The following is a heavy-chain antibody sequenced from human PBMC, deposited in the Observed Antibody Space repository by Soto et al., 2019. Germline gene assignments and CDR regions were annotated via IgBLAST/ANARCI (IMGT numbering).Heavy chain of an antibody. D-gene: IGHD6-6*01. V-gene: IGHV3-53*02. CDR2: IYYGGST. J-gene: IGHJ6*02. CDR1: GLSVSSSD. CDR3: PASSLNEYHFAMDA. Sequence: EVHLVETGGGLIQPGGSLRLSCAASGLSVSSSDMSWVRQASGKGLEWVSVIYYGGSTHDADAAKGRVTFFRDNSKNTVHLKMNSMRVDDTAVYFCPASSLNEYHFAMDAWGQGTTVIVSS.